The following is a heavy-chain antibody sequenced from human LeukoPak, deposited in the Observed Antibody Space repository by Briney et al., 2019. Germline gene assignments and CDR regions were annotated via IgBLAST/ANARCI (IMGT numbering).Heavy chain of an antibody. Sequence: PGGSLRLSCAASGFTFSSYGMHWVRQAPGKGLEWVAVIWYDGSNKYYADSVKGRFTISRDNSKNTLYLQMNSLRAEDTAVYYCASEGVNSMLRGVIYGMDVWGQGTTVTVSS. V-gene: IGHV3-33*01. CDR2: IWYDGSNK. CDR1: GFTFSSYG. CDR3: ASEGVNSMLRGVIYGMDV. D-gene: IGHD3-10*01. J-gene: IGHJ6*02.